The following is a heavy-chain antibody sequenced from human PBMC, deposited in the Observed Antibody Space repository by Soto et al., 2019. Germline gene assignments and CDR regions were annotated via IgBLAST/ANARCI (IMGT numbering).Heavy chain of an antibody. CDR3: AAPPRY. J-gene: IGHJ4*02. CDR1: GGSISSGGYS. D-gene: IGHD6-6*01. V-gene: IGHV4-30-2*02. Sequence: SETLSLTWAVSGGSISSGGYSWSWIRQPPGKGLEWIGYMYHSGSTYYNPSLKSRVTISIDRSKNQFSLKLTSVTAADTAVYYCAAPPRYWGQGTLVTVSS. CDR2: MYHSGST.